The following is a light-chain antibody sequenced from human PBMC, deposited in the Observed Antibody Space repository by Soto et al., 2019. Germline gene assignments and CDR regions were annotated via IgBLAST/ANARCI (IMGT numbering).Light chain of an antibody. Sequence: DVVMTQSPLSLPVTLGQPASISCRSSQSLVNSDGNTYLNWFQQRPGQSPRRLIHKVSNRDSGVPDRFSGSGSGTDFTLKISRVEAEDVGIYYGIQGIFWSRTFGGGTKVEIK. CDR3: IQGIFWSRT. V-gene: IGKV2-30*01. CDR1: QSLVNSDGNTY. CDR2: KVS. J-gene: IGKJ4*01.